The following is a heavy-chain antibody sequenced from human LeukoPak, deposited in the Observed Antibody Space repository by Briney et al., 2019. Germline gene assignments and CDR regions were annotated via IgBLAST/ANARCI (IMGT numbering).Heavy chain of an antibody. CDR2: IITYKGNT. CDR3: AKTTVTSEEYFYYYMDV. CDR1: GYTFTSYG. Sequence: ASVKVSCKTSGYTFTSYGLSWVRQAPGQGLEWMGCIITYKGNTYYSQKLQGRVTMTTDTSTSTAYMELRSLRSDDTAVYYCAKTTVTSEEYFYYYMDVWGKGTKVTVSS. D-gene: IGHD4-17*01. J-gene: IGHJ6*03. V-gene: IGHV1-18*01.